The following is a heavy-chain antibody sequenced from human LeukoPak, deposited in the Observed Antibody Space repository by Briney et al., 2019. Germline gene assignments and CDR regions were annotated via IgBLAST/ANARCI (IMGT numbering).Heavy chain of an antibody. CDR2: IYSGGST. V-gene: IGHV3-53*05. CDR3: ARPGAYSSFDY. D-gene: IGHD6-19*01. CDR1: GFTVSSNY. Sequence: PGGSLRLSCAASGFTVSSNYMSWVRQAPGKGLEWVSVIYSGGSTYYADSVKGRFTISRDNSKNTLYLQMNSLRAEDTAVYYCARPGAYSSFDYWGQGTLVTVSS. J-gene: IGHJ4*02.